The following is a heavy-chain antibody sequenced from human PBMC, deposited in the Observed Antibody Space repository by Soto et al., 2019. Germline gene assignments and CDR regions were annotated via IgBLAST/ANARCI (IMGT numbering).Heavy chain of an antibody. CDR1: GSSISSYY. CDR3: VRDVVDSYGYSFDY. Sequence: SETRSLTCPFSGSSISSYYWCWIRPPPGKGLEWIGYIYYSGSTNYNPSLKSRVTISVDTSKNQSSLKPSSVTAADTAVYYCVRDVVDSYGYSFDYWGQGALVTVS. D-gene: IGHD5-18*01. CDR2: IYYSGST. J-gene: IGHJ4*02. V-gene: IGHV4-59*01.